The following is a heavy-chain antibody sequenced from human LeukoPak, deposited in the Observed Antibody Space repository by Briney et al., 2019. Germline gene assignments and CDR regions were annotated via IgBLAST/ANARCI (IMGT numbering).Heavy chain of an antibody. V-gene: IGHV3-30*03. CDR1: GFTFSNYG. J-gene: IGHJ4*02. D-gene: IGHD6-19*01. CDR3: ATTLGSGRKFDY. Sequence: QAGRSLRLSCAASGFTFSNYGMHWVRQAPGKGLEWVAVISYDGSNKYNPDFVKGRFTISRDNSKNTLYLHMSSLRTEDTAVYYCATTLGSGRKFDYWGQGTLVTVSS. CDR2: ISYDGSNK.